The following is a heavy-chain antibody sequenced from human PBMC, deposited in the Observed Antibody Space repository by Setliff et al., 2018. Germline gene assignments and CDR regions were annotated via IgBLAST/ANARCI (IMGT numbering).Heavy chain of an antibody. V-gene: IGHV1-3*01. CDR2: INGVNGNT. CDR1: GYTFTAYD. CDR3: ARGQTVGPNSGKDY. J-gene: IGHJ4*02. Sequence: ASVKVSCKASGYTFTAYDIHWMRQAPGQSLEWMGWINGVNGNTKYSQNFQGRVTFTSETSANTAFMELSSLRSEDSSMYYCARGQTVGPNSGKDYWGQGTLVTVSS. D-gene: IGHD1-26*01.